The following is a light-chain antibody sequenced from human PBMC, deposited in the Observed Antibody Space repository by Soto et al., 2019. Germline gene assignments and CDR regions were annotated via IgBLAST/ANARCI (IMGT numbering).Light chain of an antibody. J-gene: IGLJ1*01. CDR2: EVS. CDR3: SSYGSTSTRYV. CDR1: SSDVGGYNY. Sequence: QSALTQPASVSRSPGQSITISCTGTSSDVGGYNYVSWYQQHPGKAPKLMIYEVSNRPSGVSNRFSGSKSGNTASLTISGLQAEDEADYFCSSYGSTSTRYVFGTGTKVTVL. V-gene: IGLV2-14*01.